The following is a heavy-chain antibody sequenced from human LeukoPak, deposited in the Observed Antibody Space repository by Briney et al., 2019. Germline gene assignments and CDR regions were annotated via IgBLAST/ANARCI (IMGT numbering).Heavy chain of an antibody. J-gene: IGHJ4*02. D-gene: IGHD3-10*01. CDR2: ISPGGGET. CDR3: VIRPPFPAVRGVTSDY. CDR1: GFTFRNYA. Sequence: GGSLRLSCAASGFTFRNYAMSWVRQAPGQGLEWVSAISPGGGETFYADSVKGRFTISRGDSKDTLYLQMDSLRVDDTAMYYCVIRPPFPAVRGVTSDYWGQGTLVTVSS. V-gene: IGHV3-23*01.